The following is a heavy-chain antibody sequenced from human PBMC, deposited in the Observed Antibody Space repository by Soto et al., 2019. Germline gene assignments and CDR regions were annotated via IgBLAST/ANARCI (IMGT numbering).Heavy chain of an antibody. Sequence: EVQLVESGGGLVQPGGSLRLSCAASGFTFSNYWMTWVRQAPGKGLEWVAKIDQVGSDIHYVEYVKGRFTISRDNAKNTLYLQMNSLRAEDTAVYHCERDRRDGELGRYWGQGTLVTVS. V-gene: IGHV3-7*04. D-gene: IGHD1-7*01. CDR1: GFTFSNYW. J-gene: IGHJ4*02. CDR3: ERDRRDGELGRY. CDR2: IDQVGSDI.